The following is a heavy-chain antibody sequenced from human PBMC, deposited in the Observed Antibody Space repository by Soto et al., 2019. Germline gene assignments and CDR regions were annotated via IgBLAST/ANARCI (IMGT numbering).Heavy chain of an antibody. CDR1: GYTFTSYA. CDR3: ARGRWTQTTADYYLDY. J-gene: IGHJ4*02. Sequence: ASVKVSCKASGYTFTSYAIHWVRQAPGQRLEWMGWINAGNGKTKYSQKFRDRVTITRDTSAGTAYMELSSLGSEDTAVHYCARGRWTQTTADYYLDYWGQGTLVTVSS. V-gene: IGHV1-3*01. CDR2: INAGNGKT. D-gene: IGHD1-1*01.